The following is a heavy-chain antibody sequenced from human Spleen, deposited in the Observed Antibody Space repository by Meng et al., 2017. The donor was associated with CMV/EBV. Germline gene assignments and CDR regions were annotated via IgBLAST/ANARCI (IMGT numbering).Heavy chain of an antibody. V-gene: IGHV4-39*07. Sequence: QLQLQESGPGLVMPSVTLSLTCTCPGGSINSRFHYWGWIRQPPGKRLEWIGSIDYRGNTYYTPSLKSRVTISADTSNNQFSLKLSSVTAADTAVYYCARAAAAAGGLNFDYWGQGTLVTVSS. D-gene: IGHD6-13*01. J-gene: IGHJ4*02. CDR1: GGSINSRFHY. CDR2: IDYRGNT. CDR3: ARAAAAAGGLNFDY.